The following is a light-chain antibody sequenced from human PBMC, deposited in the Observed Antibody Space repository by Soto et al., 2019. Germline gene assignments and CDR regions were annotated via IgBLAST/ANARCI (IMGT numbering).Light chain of an antibody. CDR2: GAS. Sequence: EIVLTQSPGTLFLSPGERATLSCRASQSVSSGYLAWYQQKPGQAPRLLIYGASSRATGIPDRFSGSGSGTDFTLTISRLEPEDFAVYYCQQYGSSPPSTFGQGTRLEF. V-gene: IGKV3-20*01. CDR1: QSVSSGY. CDR3: QQYGSSPPST. J-gene: IGKJ5*01.